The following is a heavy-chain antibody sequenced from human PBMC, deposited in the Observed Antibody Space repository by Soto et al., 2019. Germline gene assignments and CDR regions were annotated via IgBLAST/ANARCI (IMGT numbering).Heavy chain of an antibody. CDR3: ASRYTGAFDI. V-gene: IGHV3-23*01. CDR2: ISGSGGST. D-gene: IGHD5-12*01. CDR1: GFTFSSYA. Sequence: PGGSLRLSCAASGFTFSSYAMSWVRQAPGKGLEWVSAISGSGGSTYYADSVKGRFTISRDNSKNTLYLQMNSLGAEDTAVYYCASRYTGAFDIWGQGTMVTVSS. J-gene: IGHJ3*02.